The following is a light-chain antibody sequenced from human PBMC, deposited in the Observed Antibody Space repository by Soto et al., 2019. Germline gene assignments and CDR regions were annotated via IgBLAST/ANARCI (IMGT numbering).Light chain of an antibody. Sequence: DIQMTQSPSSLSASVGDRVTITCRASQSISSNLNWYQQIPGEAPKLLIYVASSLQSGVPSRFSGSESGTDYTLTISSLQPDDFATYYCQQSYSTPYTFGQGTKLEIK. J-gene: IGKJ2*01. CDR2: VAS. V-gene: IGKV1-39*01. CDR1: QSISSN. CDR3: QQSYSTPYT.